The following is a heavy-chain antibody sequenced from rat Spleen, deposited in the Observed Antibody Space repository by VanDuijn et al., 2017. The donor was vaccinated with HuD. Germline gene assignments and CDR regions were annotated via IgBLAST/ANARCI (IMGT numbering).Heavy chain of an antibody. D-gene: IGHD1-12*02. J-gene: IGHJ2*01. CDR3: ARRTDYDGSYYDY. Sequence: EVQLVESGGGLVQPGRSLKLSCAASGFIFSNFVMAWVRQAPTKGLEWVASISYEGSSTYYGDSVRGRFTISRDNAKSTLYLQMDSLRSEDTATYYCARRTDYDGSYYDYWGQGVMVTVSS. CDR2: ISYEGSST. CDR1: GFIFSNFV. V-gene: IGHV5-22*01.